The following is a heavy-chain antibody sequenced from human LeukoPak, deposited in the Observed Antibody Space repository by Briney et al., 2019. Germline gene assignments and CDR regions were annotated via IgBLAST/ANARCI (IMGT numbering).Heavy chain of an antibody. J-gene: IGHJ6*03. D-gene: IGHD3-10*01. CDR3: ARTYGSGSYWHYYYYMDV. V-gene: IGHV3-23*01. CDR1: GFTFSSYA. Sequence: GGSLRLSCAASGFTFSSYAMSWVRQAPGKGLEWVSAISGSGGSTYYADSVKGRFTISRDNAKNSLYLQMNSLRAEDTAVYYCARTYGSGSYWHYYYYMDVWGKGTTVTISS. CDR2: ISGSGGST.